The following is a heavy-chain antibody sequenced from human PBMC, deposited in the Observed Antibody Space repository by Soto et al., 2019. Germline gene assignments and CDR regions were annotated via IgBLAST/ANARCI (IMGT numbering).Heavy chain of an antibody. D-gene: IGHD6-19*01. CDR2: TYYRSKWYN. CDR3: ARDLGIAVAGYDY. V-gene: IGHV6-1*01. Sequence: KQSQTLSLPCAISGDRVSSNSAAWNWIRQSPSRGLEWLGRTYYRSKWYNDYAVSVKSRITINPDTSKNQFSLQLNSVTPEDTAVYYCARDLGIAVAGYDYWGQGTLVTVSS. CDR1: GDRVSSNSAA. J-gene: IGHJ4*02.